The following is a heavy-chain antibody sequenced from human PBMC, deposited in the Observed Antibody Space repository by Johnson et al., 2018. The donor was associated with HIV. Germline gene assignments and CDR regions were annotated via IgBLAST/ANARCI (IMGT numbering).Heavy chain of an antibody. CDR1: GFTFDDYG. D-gene: IGHD2-21*01. CDR2: INWNGGST. Sequence: VQLVESGGGVVRPGGSLRLSCAASGFTFDDYGMSWVRQAPGKGLEWVSGINWNGGSTGYADSVEGRFTISRDYAKNSLYVQMNSLRAEDTAVYYCARLRWGSGDPLHDAFDVWGQGTMVTVSS. V-gene: IGHV3-20*04. J-gene: IGHJ3*01. CDR3: ARLRWGSGDPLHDAFDV.